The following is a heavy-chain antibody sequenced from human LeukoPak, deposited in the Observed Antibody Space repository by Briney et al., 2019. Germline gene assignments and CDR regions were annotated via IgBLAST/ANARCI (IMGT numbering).Heavy chain of an antibody. CDR3: ASSSGSYFTADY. D-gene: IGHD1-26*01. J-gene: IGHJ4*02. Sequence: GGSLRLSCAASGFAVSSNYMSWVRQAPGKGLEWVSVIYSGGSTYYADSVKGRFTISRDNSKNTLYLQMNSLRAEDTAVYYCASSSGSYFTADYWGQGTLVTVSS. CDR1: GFAVSSNY. CDR2: IYSGGST. V-gene: IGHV3-53*01.